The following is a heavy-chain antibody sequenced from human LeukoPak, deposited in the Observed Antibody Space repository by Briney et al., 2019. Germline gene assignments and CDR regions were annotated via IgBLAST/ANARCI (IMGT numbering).Heavy chain of an antibody. CDR3: ARVGYSGYDRAFDI. Sequence: SETLSLTCTISGGSISSYYWSWIRQPPGKGLEWIGYIYYSGSTNYNPSLKSRVTISLDTSKSQFSLKLTSVTPADTAVYYCARVGYSGYDRAFDIWGQGTMVTVSS. J-gene: IGHJ3*02. D-gene: IGHD5-12*01. CDR1: GGSISSYY. CDR2: IYYSGST. V-gene: IGHV4-59*01.